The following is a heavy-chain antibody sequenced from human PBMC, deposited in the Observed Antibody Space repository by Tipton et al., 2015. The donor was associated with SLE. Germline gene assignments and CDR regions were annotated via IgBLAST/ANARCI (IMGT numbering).Heavy chain of an antibody. CDR2: VSPSGGT. Sequence: LRLSCTVSGGSLNNHFCSWIRQSAGKGLEWIGRVSPSGGTNYNPSLKSRVTMSLDTSKKQFSLNLRSLSAADTAVYYCVRDKWGEYYPSTGYFWSFDPWGQGILVTVSS. CDR3: VRDKWGEYYPSTGYFWSFDP. CDR1: GGSLNNHF. J-gene: IGHJ5*02. V-gene: IGHV4-4*07. D-gene: IGHD3-9*01.